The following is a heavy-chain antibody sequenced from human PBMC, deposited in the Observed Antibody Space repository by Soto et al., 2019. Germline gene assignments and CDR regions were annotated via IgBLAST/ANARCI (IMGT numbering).Heavy chain of an antibody. V-gene: IGHV4-4*07. Sequence: PSETLSLTCTVSGGSISVYYWSWIRQPAGKGLEWIGRIYTSGSTNYNPSLKSRVTVSADTSTNQLFLKLSSVTAADTAVYYCEVDYGGNCFDYWGQGTLATVSS. CDR2: IYTSGST. J-gene: IGHJ4*02. CDR1: GGSISVYY. D-gene: IGHD2-21*01. CDR3: EVDYGGNCFDY.